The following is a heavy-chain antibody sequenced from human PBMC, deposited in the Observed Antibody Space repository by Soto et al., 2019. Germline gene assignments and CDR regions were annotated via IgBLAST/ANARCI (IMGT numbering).Heavy chain of an antibody. Sequence: EVQLVESGGGLVQPGGSLRLSCAASGFTFSSYWMSWVRQAPGKGLEWVANIKQDGSEKYYVDSVKGRFTISRDNAKNSLYLQMNSLRAEDTAVYYCARERSNLYYYYGMDVWGQGTTVTVSS. CDR2: IKQDGSEK. CDR3: ARERSNLYYYYGMDV. CDR1: GFTFSSYW. D-gene: IGHD4-4*01. J-gene: IGHJ6*02. V-gene: IGHV3-7*01.